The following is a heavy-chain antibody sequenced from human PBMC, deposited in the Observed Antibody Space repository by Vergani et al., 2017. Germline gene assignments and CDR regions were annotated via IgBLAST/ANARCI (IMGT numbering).Heavy chain of an antibody. D-gene: IGHD5-12*01. Sequence: EVQLLESGGDLVQPGGSLRLSCAASGFTFNHYAMNWVRQAPGKGLEWVSGISGSGGSTYYAGSVKGRFTISRDSSKNTLYLQMNSLSAGDTAVYYCAKANPRNSGYDYLSFYQAMDVWGQGTTVTVS. J-gene: IGHJ6*02. CDR3: AKANPRNSGYDYLSFYQAMDV. CDR1: GFTFNHYA. CDR2: ISGSGGST. V-gene: IGHV3-23*01.